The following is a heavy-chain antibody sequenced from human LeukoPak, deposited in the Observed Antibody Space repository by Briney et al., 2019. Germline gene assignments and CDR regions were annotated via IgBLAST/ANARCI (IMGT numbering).Heavy chain of an antibody. Sequence: SVKVSCKASGGTFSSYAISWVRRAPGQGLEWMGGIIPIFGTANYAQKFQGRVTITADESTSTAYMELSSLRSEDTAVYYCAKVTGGDMITYGGVDYWGQGTLVTVSS. J-gene: IGHJ4*02. CDR3: AKVTGGDMITYGGVDY. V-gene: IGHV1-69*13. D-gene: IGHD3-16*01. CDR1: GGTFSSYA. CDR2: IIPIFGTA.